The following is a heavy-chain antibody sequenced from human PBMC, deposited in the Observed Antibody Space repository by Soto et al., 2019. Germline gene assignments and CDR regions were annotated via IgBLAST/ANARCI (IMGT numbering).Heavy chain of an antibody. CDR2: INPSGGST. CDR1: GYTFTSYY. Sequence: GASVKVSCKASGYTFTSYYMHWVRQAPGQGLEWMGIINPSGGSTSYAQKFQGRVTMTRDTSTSTVYMELGSLRSEDTAVYYCARFNTAIIPLDYWGQGTLVTVSS. D-gene: IGHD5-18*01. J-gene: IGHJ4*02. V-gene: IGHV1-46*01. CDR3: ARFNTAIIPLDY.